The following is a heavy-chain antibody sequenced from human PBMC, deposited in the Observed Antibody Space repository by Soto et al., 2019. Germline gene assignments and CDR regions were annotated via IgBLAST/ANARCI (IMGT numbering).Heavy chain of an antibody. J-gene: IGHJ4*02. V-gene: IGHV3-30-3*01. CDR3: ARDLNVYTTLVVAGLDY. Sequence: QVQLVESGGGVVQPGRSLRLSCAASGFTFSSYAMHWVRQAPGKGLEWVAVISYDGSNKYYADSVKGRFTISRDNSKNXXYLQMNSLRAEDTAVYYCARDLNVYTTLVVAGLDYWGQGTLVTVSS. CDR1: GFTFSSYA. D-gene: IGHD2-15*01. CDR2: ISYDGSNK.